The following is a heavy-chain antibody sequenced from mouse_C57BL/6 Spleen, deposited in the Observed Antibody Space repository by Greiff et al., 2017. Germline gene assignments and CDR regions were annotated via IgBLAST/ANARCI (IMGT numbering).Heavy chain of an antibody. V-gene: IGHV1-52*01. CDR3: ARRYYGSSSYYYAMDY. Sequence: QVQLQQPGAELVRPGSSVKLSCKASGYTFTSYWMHWVKQRPIQGLEWIGNIDPSDSETHYNQKFKDKATLTVDKSSSTAYMQLSSLTSEDSAVYYCARRYYGSSSYYYAMDYWGQGTSVTVSS. CDR1: GYTFTSYW. CDR2: IDPSDSET. D-gene: IGHD1-1*01. J-gene: IGHJ4*01.